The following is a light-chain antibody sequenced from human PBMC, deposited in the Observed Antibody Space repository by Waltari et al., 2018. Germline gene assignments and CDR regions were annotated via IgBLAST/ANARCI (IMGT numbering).Light chain of an antibody. CDR1: QSVFYSATNKNY. V-gene: IGKV4-1*01. CDR3: QQYYSTPPIT. Sequence: DIVMTQSPDTLAVSLGARATINCKSRQSVFYSATNKNYLAWYQQKPGQPPKLLIYWASTRESGVPDRFSGSGSGANFTLTISSLQAEDVAVYYCQQYYSTPPITFGQGTRLEIK. CDR2: WAS. J-gene: IGKJ5*01.